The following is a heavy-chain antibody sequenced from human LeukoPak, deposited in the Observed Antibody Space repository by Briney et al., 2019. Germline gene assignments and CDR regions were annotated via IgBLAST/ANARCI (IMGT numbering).Heavy chain of an antibody. J-gene: IGHJ4*02. D-gene: IGHD3-10*01. Sequence: PSETLSLTCAVYGGSFNGYYWNWIRQPPGKGLEWIGEINHSGRTNYNPSLKSRVTISVDTSKKQFSLKLSSVTAADTAVYYCARGVDYYGVWGQGTLVTVSS. CDR1: GGSFNGYY. CDR2: INHSGRT. CDR3: ARGVDYYGV. V-gene: IGHV4-34*01.